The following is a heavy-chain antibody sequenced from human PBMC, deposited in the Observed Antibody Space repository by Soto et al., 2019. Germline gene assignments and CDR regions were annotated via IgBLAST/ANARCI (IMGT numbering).Heavy chain of an antibody. CDR1: GFSFSNYA. J-gene: IGHJ4*02. D-gene: IGHD1-26*01. V-gene: IGHV3-33*01. CDR3: TRDPYGGSRYYFDS. Sequence: WGSLRLSCAASGFSFSNYAIHFFRHAPGKGLEWVAVIWYDGSNKYYADSVKGRFTISKDNSQTTVYLQMNSLRAEDSAVYYCTRDPYGGSRYYFDSWGQGTLVTVSS. CDR2: IWYDGSNK.